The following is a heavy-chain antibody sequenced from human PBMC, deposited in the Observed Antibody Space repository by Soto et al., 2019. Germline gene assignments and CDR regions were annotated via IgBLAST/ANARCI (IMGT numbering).Heavy chain of an antibody. CDR1: GYSFTSYW. Sequence: GESLKISCKGSGYSFTSYWIGWVRQMPGKGLEWMGIIYPGDSDTRYSPSFQGQVTISADKSISTAYLQWSSLKASDTAMYYCATSYYDSSGYYQPFDYWGQGTLVTVSS. CDR2: IYPGDSDT. V-gene: IGHV5-51*01. CDR3: ATSYYDSSGYYQPFDY. J-gene: IGHJ4*02. D-gene: IGHD3-22*01.